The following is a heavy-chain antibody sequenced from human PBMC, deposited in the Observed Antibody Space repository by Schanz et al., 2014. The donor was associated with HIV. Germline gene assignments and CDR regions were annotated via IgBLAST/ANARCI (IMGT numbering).Heavy chain of an antibody. J-gene: IGHJ4*02. D-gene: IGHD2-15*01. Sequence: QVPLVQSGAEVRSTGSSVKVSCKASGGSFSSYAINWVRQAPGQGLEWMGGIIPIFGTANYAQKFQGRVTIIADKSTTTAYMELSNLRSEDTAVYFCARSASVISSGWCSGNACYSGAFHSWGQGSLVIVSS. CDR1: GGSFSSYA. V-gene: IGHV1-69*06. CDR3: ARSASVISSGWCSGNACYSGAFHS. CDR2: IIPIFGTA.